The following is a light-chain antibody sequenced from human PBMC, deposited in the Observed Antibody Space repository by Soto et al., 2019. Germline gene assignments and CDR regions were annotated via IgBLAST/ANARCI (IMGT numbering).Light chain of an antibody. J-gene: IGLJ1*01. Sequence: QSALTQPASVSGSPGQSITISCTGTSDNYVSWYQQHPGKVPKLMIYGVTNRPSGVSDSFSGSKSGNTASLTISGLQTEDEADYYCSSYTNSRTLLFGAGTKVTVL. CDR2: GVT. CDR1: SDNY. CDR3: SSYTNSRTLL. V-gene: IGLV2-14*01.